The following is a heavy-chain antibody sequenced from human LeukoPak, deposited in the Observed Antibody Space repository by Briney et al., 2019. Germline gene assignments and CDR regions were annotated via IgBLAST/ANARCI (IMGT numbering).Heavy chain of an antibody. CDR3: ARVFRGWTATIHNWFDP. D-gene: IGHD5-24*01. V-gene: IGHV4-34*01. CDR1: GGSFSGYY. Sequence: PSETLSLTCAVYGGSFSGYYWSWIRQPPGKGLEWIGEINHSGSTNYNPSLKSRVTISVDTSKNQFSLKLSSVTAADTAVYYCARVFRGWTATIHNWFDPWGQGTLVTVSS. J-gene: IGHJ5*02. CDR2: INHSGST.